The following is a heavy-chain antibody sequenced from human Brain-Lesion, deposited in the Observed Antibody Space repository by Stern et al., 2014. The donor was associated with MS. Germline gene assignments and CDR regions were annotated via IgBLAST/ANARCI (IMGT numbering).Heavy chain of an antibody. CDR3: ARRGLAAGRQGGYYGMDV. Sequence: EVQLVESGAEVKKPGESLKISCEGSPDSFTSYSISWVLQMPGTGLEWMGEIDPGNPYPQYAPSLQRHVTISPDKSIPTAYLQWRSLEASDTATYFCARRGLAAGRQGGYYGMDVWGQGTTVPVSS. D-gene: IGHD6-13*01. CDR1: PDSFTSYS. V-gene: IGHV5-10-1*01. CDR2: IDPGNPYP. J-gene: IGHJ6*02.